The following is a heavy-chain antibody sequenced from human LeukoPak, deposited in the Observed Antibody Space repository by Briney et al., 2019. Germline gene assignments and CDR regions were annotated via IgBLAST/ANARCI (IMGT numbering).Heavy chain of an antibody. CDR2: FDPEDGET. V-gene: IGHV1-24*01. J-gene: IGHJ4*02. CDR1: GYTLTELS. D-gene: IGHD3/OR15-3a*01. Sequence: ASVKVSCKVSGYTLTELSMHWVRQAPGKGLEWMGGFDPEDGETIYAQKFQGRVTMTEDTSTDTAYMELSSLRSEDTAVYYCATAVADWLSLSHYYFDYWGQGTLVTASS. CDR3: ATAVADWLSLSHYYFDY.